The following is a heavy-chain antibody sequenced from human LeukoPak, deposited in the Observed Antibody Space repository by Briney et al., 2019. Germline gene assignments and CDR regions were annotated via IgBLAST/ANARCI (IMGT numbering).Heavy chain of an antibody. D-gene: IGHD3-9*01. Sequence: GGPLRLSCAASGFTVSSNYMSWVRQAPGKGLEWVSVIYSGGSTYYADSVKGRFTIPRDNSKNTLYLQMNSLRAGDTAVYYCARIPTGYFDYWGQGTLVTVSS. CDR3: ARIPTGYFDY. CDR1: GFTVSSNY. CDR2: IYSGGST. V-gene: IGHV3-66*01. J-gene: IGHJ4*02.